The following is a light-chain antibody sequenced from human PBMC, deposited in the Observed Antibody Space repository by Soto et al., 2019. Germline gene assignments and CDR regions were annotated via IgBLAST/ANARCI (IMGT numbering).Light chain of an antibody. Sequence: DIQMTQSPSSLSASVGDRVTITCRASQSISSYLNWYQQKPGKAPKLLIYAASSLQSGVPSRFSGSGSGTDFTFTISSLQPEDFATYYFQQSYSTLWTFGQGTKVELK. CDR3: QQSYSTLWT. CDR2: AAS. CDR1: QSISSY. V-gene: IGKV1-39*01. J-gene: IGKJ1*01.